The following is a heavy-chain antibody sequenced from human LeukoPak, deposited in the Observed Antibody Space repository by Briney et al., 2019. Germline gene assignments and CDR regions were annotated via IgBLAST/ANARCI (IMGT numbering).Heavy chain of an antibody. J-gene: IGHJ4*02. D-gene: IGHD3-10*01. CDR2: ISGSGGNI. CDR3: AKSAGRGNYFDY. V-gene: IGHV3-23*01. Sequence: PGGSLRLSCAASGFTFSSYAMSWVRQAPGKGLEWVSGISGSGGNIHYVDSVKGRFTISRDNSKNTLYLQMNSLRAEDTAVYYCAKSAGRGNYFDYWGQGTLVTVSS. CDR1: GFTFSSYA.